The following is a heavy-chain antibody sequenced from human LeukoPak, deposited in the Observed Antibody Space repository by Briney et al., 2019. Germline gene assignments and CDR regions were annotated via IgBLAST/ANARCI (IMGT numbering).Heavy chain of an antibody. CDR3: ARRFGERLYSNNDVFDS. J-gene: IGHJ4*02. CDR1: GYSFTSYW. CDR2: IYPGDSDT. D-gene: IGHD4-11*01. Sequence: GESLKISRMGSGYSFTSYWIGWVRQMPGKGLEWMGIIYPGDSDTRYSPSFQGQVTISADKSISTAYLQWSSLKASDTAMYYCARRFGERLYSNNDVFDSWGQGTLVTVSS. V-gene: IGHV5-51*01.